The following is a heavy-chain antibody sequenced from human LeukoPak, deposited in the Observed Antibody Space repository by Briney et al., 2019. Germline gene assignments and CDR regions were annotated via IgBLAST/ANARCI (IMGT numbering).Heavy chain of an antibody. CDR2: FDPEDGET. D-gene: IGHD6-13*01. J-gene: IGHJ6*02. CDR1: GYTLTELS. CDR3: ATDGYSSSWYYYYGMDV. Sequence: ASVKVSCKVSGYTLTELSMHWVRQAPGKGLEWVGGFDPEDGETIYAQKFQGRVTMTEDTSTDTAYMELSSLRSEDTAVYYCATDGYSSSWYYYYGMDVWGQGTTVTVSS. V-gene: IGHV1-24*01.